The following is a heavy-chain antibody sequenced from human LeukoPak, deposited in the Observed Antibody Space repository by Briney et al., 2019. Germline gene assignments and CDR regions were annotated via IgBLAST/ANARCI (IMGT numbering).Heavy chain of an antibody. V-gene: IGHV4-59*08. CDR1: GGSMSHH. CDR2: ISHTAST. CDR3: ARPGVGSGRYGAFDI. Sequence: SSETLSLTCTVSGGSMSHHWSWIRQSPGKGLEWIGYISHTASTNYNPSLKSRVTISVDTSKNQFSLKLSSVTAADTAVYYCARPGVGSGRYGAFDIWGQGTMVTVSS. D-gene: IGHD5-18*01. J-gene: IGHJ3*02.